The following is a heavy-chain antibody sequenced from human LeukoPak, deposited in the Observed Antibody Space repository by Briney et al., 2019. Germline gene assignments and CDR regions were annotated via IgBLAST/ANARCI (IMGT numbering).Heavy chain of an antibody. Sequence: VASVKVSCKASGYTFTSYDINWVRQATGQGLEWMGWMNPNSGNTGYAQKFQGRVTMTKNTSISTAYMELSSLRSEDTAVYYCARWSLVRDAFDIWGQGTMVTVSS. CDR2: MNPNSGNT. CDR1: GYTFTSYD. J-gene: IGHJ3*02. V-gene: IGHV1-8*01. D-gene: IGHD6-13*01. CDR3: ARWSLVRDAFDI.